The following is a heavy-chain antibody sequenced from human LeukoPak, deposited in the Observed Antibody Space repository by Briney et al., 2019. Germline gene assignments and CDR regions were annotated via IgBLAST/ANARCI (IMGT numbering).Heavy chain of an antibody. V-gene: IGHV4-34*01. CDR1: GGSFSGYY. D-gene: IGHD1-26*01. J-gene: IGHJ6*03. CDR2: INHSGST. Sequence: SETLSLTCAVYGGSFSGYYWSWIRQPPGKGLEWIGEINHSGSTNYNPSLKSRVTISVDTSKNQFSLKLSSVTAADTAVYYCARDSRATSYYYMDVWGKGTTVTISS. CDR3: ARDSRATSYYYMDV.